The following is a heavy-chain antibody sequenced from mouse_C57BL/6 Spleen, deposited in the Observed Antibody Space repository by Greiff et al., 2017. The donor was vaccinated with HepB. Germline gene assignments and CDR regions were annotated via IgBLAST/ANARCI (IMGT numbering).Heavy chain of an antibody. CDR3: ARCPNYYGSRGYYFDY. D-gene: IGHD1-1*01. Sequence: VQLQQSGPELVKPGASVKISCKASGYAFSSSWMNWVKQRPGKGLEWIGRIYPGDGDTNYNGKFKGKATLTADKSSSTAYMQLSSLTSEDSAVYFCARCPNYYGSRGYYFDYGGQGTTLTVSS. CDR1: GYAFSSSW. V-gene: IGHV1-82*01. CDR2: IYPGDGDT. J-gene: IGHJ2*01.